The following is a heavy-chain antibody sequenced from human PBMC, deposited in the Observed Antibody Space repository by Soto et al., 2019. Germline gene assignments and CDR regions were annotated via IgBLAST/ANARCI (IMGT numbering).Heavy chain of an antibody. CDR2: IIPIFGTA. V-gene: IGHV1-69*01. CDR1: GGTFSSYA. Sequence: QVQRVQSGAEVKKPGSSGKVSCKASGGTFSSYAISWVRQAPGQGLEWMGGIIPIFGTANYAQKCQGRVTITADESTSKAYMEMSSQRSEDTAVYYCARDRENVLMVYASKAAHYGMDVWGQGTT. CDR3: ARDRENVLMVYASKAAHYGMDV. J-gene: IGHJ6*02. D-gene: IGHD2-8*01.